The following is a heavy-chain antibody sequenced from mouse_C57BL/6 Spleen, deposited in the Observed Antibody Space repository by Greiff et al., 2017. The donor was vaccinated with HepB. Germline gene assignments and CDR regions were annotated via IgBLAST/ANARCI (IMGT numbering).Heavy chain of an antibody. V-gene: IGHV1S81*02. J-gene: IGHJ2*01. Sequence: QVHVQQSGAELVKAGASVKMSCKASGYTFTSYWMHWVKQRLGQGLEWFAETNPTNGRTYYNEKFKSKATLTVDKSSSTAYMLLSGPTFEDSAVYYCARIKKLVATYFDYWGQGTTLTVSS. CDR3: ARIKKLVATYFDY. D-gene: IGHD1-1*01. CDR1: GYTFTSYW. CDR2: TNPTNGRT.